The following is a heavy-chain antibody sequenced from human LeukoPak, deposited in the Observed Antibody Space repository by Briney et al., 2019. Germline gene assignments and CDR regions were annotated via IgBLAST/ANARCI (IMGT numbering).Heavy chain of an antibody. CDR3: AKERGGSYRSGWTGVEDY. CDR2: IWYDGSNK. D-gene: IGHD6-19*01. V-gene: IGHV3-33*06. J-gene: IGHJ4*02. CDR1: GFTFSSYG. Sequence: GGSLRLSCAASGFTFSSYGMHWVRQAPGKGLEGVAVIWYDGSNKYYADSVKGRFTISRDNSKNTLYLQMNRLRDEDTAVYYCAKERGGSYRSGWTGVEDYWGQGTLVTVSS.